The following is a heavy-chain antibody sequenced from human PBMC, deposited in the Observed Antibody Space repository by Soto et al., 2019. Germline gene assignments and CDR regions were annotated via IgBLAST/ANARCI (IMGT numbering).Heavy chain of an antibody. CDR1: GYTFTSYG. V-gene: IGHV1-18*01. Sequence: ASVKVSCKASGYTFTSYGISWVRQAPGQGLEWMGWISAYNGNTNYAQKLQGRVTMTTDTSTSTAYMELRSLRSDDTAVYYCAWSFTMVRGVIIRYYYYGMDVWGQGTTVTVSS. CDR3: AWSFTMVRGVIIRYYYYGMDV. J-gene: IGHJ6*02. CDR2: ISAYNGNT. D-gene: IGHD3-10*01.